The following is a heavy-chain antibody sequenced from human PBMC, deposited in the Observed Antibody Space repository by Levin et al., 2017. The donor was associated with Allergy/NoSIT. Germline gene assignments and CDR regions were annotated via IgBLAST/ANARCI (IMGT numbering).Heavy chain of an antibody. CDR3: ARQKEGATGNFDY. CDR1: GGSISSYY. Sequence: SETLSLTCTVSGGSISSYYWSWIRQPPGKGLEWIGYIYYSGSTNYNPSLKSRVTISVDTSKNQFSLKLSSVTAADTAVYYCARQKEGATGNFDYWGQGTLVTVSS. J-gene: IGHJ4*02. V-gene: IGHV4-59*08. CDR2: IYYSGST. D-gene: IGHD1-26*01.